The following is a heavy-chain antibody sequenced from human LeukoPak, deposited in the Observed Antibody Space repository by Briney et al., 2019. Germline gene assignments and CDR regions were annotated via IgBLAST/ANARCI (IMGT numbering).Heavy chain of an antibody. CDR3: ARSIFGVTHGFDI. J-gene: IGHJ3*02. Sequence: GGSLRLSWAVSGFNFGTFGMHWVRQAPGKGLEWVSVISDDGGSTYYADSVKGRFTIFRDNSKNTLYLQMNSLTAEDTAVYYCARSIFGVTHGFDIWGQGTMVTVSS. V-gene: IGHV3-23*01. CDR1: GFNFGTFG. CDR2: ISDDGGST. D-gene: IGHD3-3*01.